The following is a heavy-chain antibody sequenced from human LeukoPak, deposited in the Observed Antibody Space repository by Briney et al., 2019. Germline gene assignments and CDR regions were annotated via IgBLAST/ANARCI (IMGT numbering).Heavy chain of an antibody. J-gene: IGHJ4*02. CDR2: ISGSGGST. V-gene: IGHV3-23*01. Sequence: GGSLRLSCAASGFTFSSYAMSWVRQAPGKGLEWVSAISGSGGSTYYADSVKGRFTISRNNSKNTLYLQMNSLRAEDTAVYYCAKAPIAAAGTGRFDYLGQGTLVTVSS. CDR3: AKAPIAAAGTGRFDY. D-gene: IGHD6-13*01. CDR1: GFTFSSYA.